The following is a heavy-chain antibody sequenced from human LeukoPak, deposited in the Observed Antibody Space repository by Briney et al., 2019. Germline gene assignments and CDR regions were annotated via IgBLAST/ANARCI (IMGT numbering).Heavy chain of an antibody. J-gene: IGHJ4*02. D-gene: IGHD3-16*01. V-gene: IGHV4-59*01. CDR3: ARVDGRGEYYFDY. Sequence: SETLSLTCTVSGGSISSYYWSWIRQPPGKGLEWIGYIYYSGSTNYNPSLKSRVTISVDTSKNQFSLKLSSVTAADTAVYYCARVDGRGEYYFDYWGQGTLVTVSS. CDR1: GGSISSYY. CDR2: IYYSGST.